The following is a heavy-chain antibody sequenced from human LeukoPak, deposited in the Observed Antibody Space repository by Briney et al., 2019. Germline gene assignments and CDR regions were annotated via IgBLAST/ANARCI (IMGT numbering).Heavy chain of an antibody. CDR3: AKDVMLATAHFDI. CDR2: IRYDGSNK. D-gene: IGHD3-16*01. CDR1: GFTFSSYG. V-gene: IGHV3-30*02. Sequence: PGGSLRLSCAASGFTFSSYGMHWVRQAPGKGLEWVAFIRYDGSNKYYADSVKGRFTISRDNSKNTLYLQMNSLRAEDTAVYYCAKDVMLATAHFDIWGQGTMVTVSS. J-gene: IGHJ3*02.